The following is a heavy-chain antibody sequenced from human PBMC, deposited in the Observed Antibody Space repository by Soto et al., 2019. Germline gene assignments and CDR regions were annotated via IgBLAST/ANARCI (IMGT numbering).Heavy chain of an antibody. CDR2: IKQDGSEK. V-gene: IGHV3-7*01. CDR3: ARGDYDYIWGSYRYGGNFDY. J-gene: IGHJ4*02. Sequence: GGSLRLSCAASGFTFSSYWMSWVRQAPGKGLEWVANIKQDGSEKYYVDSVKGRFTISRDNAKNSLYLQMNSLRAEDTAVYYCARGDYDYIWGSYRYGGNFDYWGQGTLVTVSS. D-gene: IGHD3-16*02. CDR1: GFTFSSYW.